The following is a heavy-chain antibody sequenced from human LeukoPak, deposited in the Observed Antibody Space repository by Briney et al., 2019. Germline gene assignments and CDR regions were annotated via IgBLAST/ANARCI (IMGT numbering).Heavy chain of an antibody. Sequence: PSETLSLTCTVSGGSISSYYWSWIRQPPGKGLEWIGYIYYSGSTNYNPSLKSRVTISVHTSKNQFSLKLSSVTAADTAVYYCARESFYYDSSGYVNWFDPWGQGTLVTVSS. J-gene: IGHJ5*02. CDR2: IYYSGST. V-gene: IGHV4-59*01. CDR3: ARESFYYDSSGYVNWFDP. D-gene: IGHD3-22*01. CDR1: GGSISSYY.